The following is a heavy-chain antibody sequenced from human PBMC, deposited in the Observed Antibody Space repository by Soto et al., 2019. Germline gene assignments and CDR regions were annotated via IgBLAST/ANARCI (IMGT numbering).Heavy chain of an antibody. Sequence: QVQLVQSGAEVKKPGASVKVSCKASGYTFTNFGISWVRQAPGQGLEWMGWISAYNGNTNYAQKFQGRGTMPTGTSTRTAYMEVRSLRFDDTAVYYCARGGNPIDYWGQGTLVTVSS. D-gene: IGHD3-16*01. V-gene: IGHV1-18*01. CDR1: GYTFTNFG. CDR3: ARGGNPIDY. J-gene: IGHJ4*02. CDR2: ISAYNGNT.